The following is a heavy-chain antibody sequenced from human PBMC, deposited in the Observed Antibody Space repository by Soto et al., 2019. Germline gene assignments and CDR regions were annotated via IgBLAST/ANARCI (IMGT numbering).Heavy chain of an antibody. CDR3: ARDPGFGFGYSYAFAMDV. D-gene: IGHD5-18*01. CDR2: ISGYNGNT. J-gene: IGHJ6*02. Sequence: QVQLVQSGAEVKKPGASVKVSCKASGYTFSNYGISWVRQGPGQGLEWMGWISGYNGNTHYEEKVQDRIKMTTDTSTSTTYLELRSLRSDDTAVYFCARDPGFGFGYSYAFAMDVWVQGTKVTVSS. CDR1: GYTFSNYG. V-gene: IGHV1-18*01.